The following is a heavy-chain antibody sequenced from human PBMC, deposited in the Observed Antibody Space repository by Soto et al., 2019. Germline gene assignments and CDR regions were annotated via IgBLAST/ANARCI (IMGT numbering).Heavy chain of an antibody. CDR3: ARGGDIVVVPAARDYYYGMDV. CDR2: IIPIFGTA. J-gene: IGHJ6*02. D-gene: IGHD2-2*01. Sequence: QVQLVQSGAEVKKPGSSVKVSCKASGGTFSSYAISWVRQAPGQGLEWMGGIIPIFGTANYAQKFQGRVTITADDSTSNAYMELSSLRSEDTAVYCCARGGDIVVVPAARDYYYGMDVWGQGTTVTVSS. V-gene: IGHV1-69*01. CDR1: GGTFSSYA.